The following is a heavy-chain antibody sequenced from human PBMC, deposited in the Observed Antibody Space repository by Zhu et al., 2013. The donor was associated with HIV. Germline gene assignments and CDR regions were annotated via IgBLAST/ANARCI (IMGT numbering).Heavy chain of an antibody. J-gene: IGHJ6*02. CDR3: ATSASVRTAMVTLTPGMDV. CDR2: FDPEDGET. CDR1: GYTLTELS. V-gene: IGHV1-24*01. D-gene: IGHD5-18*01. Sequence: QVQLVQSGAEVKKPGASVKVSCKVSGYTLTELSMHWVRQAPGKGLEWMGGFDPEDGETIYAQKFQGRVTMTEDTSTDTAYMELSSLRSEDTAVYYCATSASVRTAMVTLTPGMDVWGQGTTVTVSS.